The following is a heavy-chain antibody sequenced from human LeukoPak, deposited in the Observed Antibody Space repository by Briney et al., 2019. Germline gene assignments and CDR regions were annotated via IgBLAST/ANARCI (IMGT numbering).Heavy chain of an antibody. CDR3: ARPPRSLAVAGTLDY. J-gene: IGHJ4*02. V-gene: IGHV3-23*01. CDR2: ISGSGGST. Sequence: GGSLRLSCAASGFTFSSYAMSWVRQGPGKGLEWVSAISGSGGSTYYADSVKGRFTISRDNSKNTLYLQMNSLRAEDTAVYYCARPPRSLAVAGTLDYWGQGTLVTISS. CDR1: GFTFSSYA. D-gene: IGHD6-19*01.